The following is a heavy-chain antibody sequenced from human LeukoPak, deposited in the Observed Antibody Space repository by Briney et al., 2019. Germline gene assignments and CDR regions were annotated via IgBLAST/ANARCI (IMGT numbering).Heavy chain of an antibody. Sequence: SETLSLTCAVYGGSFSGYYWSWIRQPPWKGLEWIGYIYYSGSTNYNPSLKSRVTISVDTSKNQFSLKLSSVTAADTAVYYCARLIYYYYGMDVWGQGTTVTVSS. V-gene: IGHV4-59*01. CDR2: IYYSGST. CDR1: GGSFSGYY. CDR3: ARLIYYYYGMDV. J-gene: IGHJ6*02.